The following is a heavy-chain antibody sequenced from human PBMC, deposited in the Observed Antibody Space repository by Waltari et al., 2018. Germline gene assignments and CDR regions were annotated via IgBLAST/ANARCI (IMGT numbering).Heavy chain of an antibody. CDR2: INHSGST. J-gene: IGHJ6*02. D-gene: IGHD6-19*01. CDR3: ARGYSSDNYYYGMDV. V-gene: IGHV4-34*01. CDR1: GGSFSGYY. Sequence: QVQLQQWGAGLLKPSETLSLTCAVYGGSFSGYYWSWIRQPPGKGLEWIGEINHSGSTNDNPSLKSRVTISVDTSKNQFSLKLSSVTAADTAVYYCARGYSSDNYYYGMDVWGQGTTVTVSS.